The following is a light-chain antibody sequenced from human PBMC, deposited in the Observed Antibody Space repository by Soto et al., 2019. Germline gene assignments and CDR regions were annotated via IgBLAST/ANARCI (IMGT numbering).Light chain of an antibody. Sequence: EIVMTQSPSTLAVSLGERATLSCRASQFVSSYVAWFQQKPGQPPRLLIYGASARATGIPARFSGSGSGTEFTLTISSLQSEDFAVYYCQQYHDWHPITFGQGTRLEIK. V-gene: IGKV3-15*01. CDR3: QQYHDWHPIT. J-gene: IGKJ5*01. CDR1: QFVSSY. CDR2: GAS.